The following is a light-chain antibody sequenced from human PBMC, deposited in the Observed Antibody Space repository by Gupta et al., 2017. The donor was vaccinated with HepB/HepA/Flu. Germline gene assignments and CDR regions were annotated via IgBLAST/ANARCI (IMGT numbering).Light chain of an antibody. J-gene: IGKJ4*01. CDR3: QQSDSTPLT. CDR2: GAS. Sequence: DIQMTQSPSSLSASVGDRVTITCRASQSITNFVNWYQQKPGKAPKLLIYGASTLQRGVPSRFTGSGSGTDFTLTINRLQPEDFATYYCQQSDSTPLTFGGGTTVEI. CDR1: QSITNF. V-gene: IGKV1-39*01.